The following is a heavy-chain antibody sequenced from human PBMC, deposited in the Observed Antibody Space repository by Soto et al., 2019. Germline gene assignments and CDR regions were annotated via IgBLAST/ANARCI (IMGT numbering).Heavy chain of an antibody. D-gene: IGHD4-17*01. J-gene: IGHJ3*02. V-gene: IGHV3-9*01. CDR3: AKEGYGFDAFDI. Sequence: GGSLRLSCAASGFTFDDYAMHWVRQAPGKGLEWVSGISWNSGSIGYADSVTGRFPISRDNVKNSLFLQMNSLGAEDTALYYCAKEGYGFDAFDIWGQGTMVTVSS. CDR1: GFTFDDYA. CDR2: ISWNSGSI.